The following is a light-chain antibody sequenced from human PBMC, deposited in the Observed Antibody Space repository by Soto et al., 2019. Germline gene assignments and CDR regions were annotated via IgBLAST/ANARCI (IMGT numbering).Light chain of an antibody. CDR1: SSDVGGYNF. CDR2: EAS. Sequence: QSALTQPASVSGSPGQLITISCTGTSSDVGGYNFVSWYQQHPGKAPRLIIYEASSRPSGVSYRFSGSKSGNTASLTISGLQAEDEADYYCSSYTLRNTLVLFGGGTKLTVL. V-gene: IGLV2-14*01. CDR3: SSYTLRNTLVL. J-gene: IGLJ3*02.